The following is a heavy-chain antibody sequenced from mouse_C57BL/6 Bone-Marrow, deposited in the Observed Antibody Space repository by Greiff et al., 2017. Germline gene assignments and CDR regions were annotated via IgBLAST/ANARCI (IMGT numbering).Heavy chain of an antibody. CDR2: ITHSGET. CDR3: AGDRAYYRNYGAMDY. V-gene: IGHV12-3*01. J-gene: IGHJ4*01. Sequence: VQRVESGPGLVKPSQSLFLTCSITGFPITSGYYWIWIRQSPGKPLEWMGYITHSGETFYNPSLQSPISITRETSKNQFFLQLNSVTTEDTAMYYCAGDRAYYRNYGAMDYWGQGTSVTVSS. D-gene: IGHD2-5*01. CDR1: GFPITSGYY.